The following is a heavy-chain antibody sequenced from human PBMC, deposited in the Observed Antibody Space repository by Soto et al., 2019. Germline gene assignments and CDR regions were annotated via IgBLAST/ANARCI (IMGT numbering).Heavy chain of an antibody. CDR2: IWYDGSNK. D-gene: IGHD2-2*02. V-gene: IGHV3-33*01. Sequence: QVQLVESGGGVVQPGRSLRLSCAASGFTLSSYGRHWVRQAPGKGLEWVEVIWYDGSNKYYADSVKSRFTISRDNSKNTLYLQMNSLRAEDTAVYYCARSGGYCSSTSCYTHNWFDPWGQGTLVTVSS. J-gene: IGHJ5*02. CDR3: ARSGGYCSSTSCYTHNWFDP. CDR1: GFTLSSYG.